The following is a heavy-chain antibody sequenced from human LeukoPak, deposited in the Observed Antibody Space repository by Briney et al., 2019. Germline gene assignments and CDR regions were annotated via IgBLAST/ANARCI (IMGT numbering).Heavy chain of an antibody. CDR1: GFTFSSFV. J-gene: IGHJ4*02. V-gene: IGHV3-23*01. CDR2: ITAGGSNT. CDR3: ATRGTSATKYFAD. Sequence: GGSLRLSCGASGFTFSSFVMSWVRQTPGKGLEWVATITAGGSNTYYADSVKGRFTISRDNSKNALHLQMNSLRAEDTAVYYCATRGTSATKYFADWGQGTLVSVSS. D-gene: IGHD1-1*01.